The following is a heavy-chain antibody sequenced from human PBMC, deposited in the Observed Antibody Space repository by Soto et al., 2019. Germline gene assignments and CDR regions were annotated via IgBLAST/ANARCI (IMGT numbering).Heavy chain of an antibody. CDR2: IYYSGST. D-gene: IGHD3-22*01. Sequence: PSETLSLTCTVSGGSISSSSYYWGWIRQPPGKGLEWIGSIYYSGSTYYNPSLKGRVTISVDTSKNQFSLKLSSVTAADTAVYYCASQYYYDSSGYPGYYYYGMDVWGQGTTVTVSS. CDR3: ASQYYYDSSGYPGYYYYGMDV. V-gene: IGHV4-39*01. J-gene: IGHJ6*02. CDR1: GGSISSSSYY.